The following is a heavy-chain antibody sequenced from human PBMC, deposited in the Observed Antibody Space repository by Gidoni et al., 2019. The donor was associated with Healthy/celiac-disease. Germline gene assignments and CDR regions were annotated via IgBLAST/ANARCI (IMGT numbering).Heavy chain of an antibody. CDR3: TTALLPMVRGVIDFDY. J-gene: IGHJ4*02. CDR1: GFTFSNAW. D-gene: IGHD3-10*01. V-gene: IGHV3-15*01. Sequence: EVQLVESGGGLVKPGGSLRLSCAASGFTFSNAWMSWVRQAPGKGLEWVGHIKSKSDGGATDNAAPVKGRFTISRDDSKNTLYLQMNSLKTEDTAVYYCTTALLPMVRGVIDFDYWGQGALVTVSS. CDR2: IKSKSDGGAT.